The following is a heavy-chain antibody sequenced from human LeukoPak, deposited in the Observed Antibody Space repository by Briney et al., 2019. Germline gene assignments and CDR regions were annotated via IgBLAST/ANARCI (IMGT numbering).Heavy chain of an antibody. CDR1: GFAFSSSR. Sequence: GGSLRLSCAASGFAFSSSRMHWVRQAPGKGLEWISYISSDSNIIYYADSVKGRFTISRDNAKNALYLQMNSLRAEDTAVYYCARTFDYWGQGTLVTVSS. V-gene: IGHV3-48*04. CDR2: ISSDSNII. J-gene: IGHJ4*02. CDR3: ARTFDY.